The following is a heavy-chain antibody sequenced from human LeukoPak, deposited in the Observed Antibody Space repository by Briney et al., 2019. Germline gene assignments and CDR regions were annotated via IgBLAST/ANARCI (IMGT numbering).Heavy chain of an antibody. Sequence: GGSLRLSCTVSGFTVSTNSMSWVRQAPGKGLEWVPFIYSDNTHYSDSVKGRFTISRDNSKNTLYLQMNSLRAEDTAVYYCARRAGAYSHPYDYWGQGTLVTVSS. CDR2: IYSDNT. CDR3: ARRAGAYSHPYDY. J-gene: IGHJ4*02. V-gene: IGHV3-53*01. D-gene: IGHD4/OR15-4a*01. CDR1: GFTVSTNS.